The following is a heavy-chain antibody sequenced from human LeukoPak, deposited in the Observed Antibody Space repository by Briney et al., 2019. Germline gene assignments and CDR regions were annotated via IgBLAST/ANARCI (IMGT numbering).Heavy chain of an antibody. V-gene: IGHV1-24*01. D-gene: IGHD3-9*01. CDR1: GYTLTELS. CDR3: ATDLVYGRPDAFDI. Sequence: ASVKVSCKVSGYTLTELSMHWVRQAPGKGLEWMGGFDPEDGETIYAQKFQGRVTMTEDTSTDTAYMELSSLRSEDTAVYYCATDLVYGRPDAFDIWGQGTMVTVSS. CDR2: FDPEDGET. J-gene: IGHJ3*02.